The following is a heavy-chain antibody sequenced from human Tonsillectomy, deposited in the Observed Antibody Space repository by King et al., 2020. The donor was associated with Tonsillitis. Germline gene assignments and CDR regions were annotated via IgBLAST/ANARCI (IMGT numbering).Heavy chain of an antibody. CDR1: GGSISSGGYS. D-gene: IGHD3-10*01. Sequence: QLQESGSGLVKPSQTLSLTCAVSGGSISSGGYSWSWIRQPPGKGLEWIGYIYHSGSTYYNPSLKSRVTISVDRSKNQFSLKLSSVTAADTAVYYCARGDYGSGSYNYYGMDVWGQGTTVTVSS. J-gene: IGHJ6*02. CDR2: IYHSGST. CDR3: ARGDYGSGSYNYYGMDV. V-gene: IGHV4-30-2*01.